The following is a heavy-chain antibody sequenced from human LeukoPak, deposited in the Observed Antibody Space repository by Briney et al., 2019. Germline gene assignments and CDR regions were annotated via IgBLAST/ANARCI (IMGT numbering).Heavy chain of an antibody. CDR2: LLPIFGTA. Sequence: GASVNVSCAASVDTFSIYAIRWVPQAPGQGLEWVGGLLPIFGTANYTQTSKGRVTHTAGQSTSTAYMELSSLRSEDTAVYYCARGALGFGDQLLFDYWGEDTLVTVPS. J-gene: IGHJ4*02. CDR1: VDTFSIYA. V-gene: IGHV1-69*13. CDR3: ARGALGFGDQLLFDY. D-gene: IGHD3-10*01.